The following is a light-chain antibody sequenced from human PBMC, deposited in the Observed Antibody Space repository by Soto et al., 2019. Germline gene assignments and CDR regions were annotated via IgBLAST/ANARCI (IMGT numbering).Light chain of an antibody. CDR1: QDISNY. CDR3: QQYDNLPLT. V-gene: IGKV1-33*01. CDR2: DAS. J-gene: IGKJ4*01. Sequence: DIQMTQSPSSLSASVGDRVTMTCQASQDISNYLNWYQQKPGKAPKLLIYDASNLETGVPSRFSGSGSGTDFTFTISSLQPEDIATYYCQQYDNLPLTFGGGTKVDIK.